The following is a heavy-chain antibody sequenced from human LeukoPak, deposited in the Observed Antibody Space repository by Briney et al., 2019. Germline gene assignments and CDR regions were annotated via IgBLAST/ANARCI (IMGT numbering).Heavy chain of an antibody. CDR2: ISYDGSNK. Sequence: HPGRSLRLSCAASGFTFSSYAMHWVRQAPGKGLEWVAVISYDGSNKYYADSVKGRFTISRDNSKNTLYLQMNSLRAEDTAVYYCAKDYPGIVNVFDYWGQGTLVTVSS. V-gene: IGHV3-30-3*01. CDR3: AKDYPGIVNVFDY. D-gene: IGHD1-26*01. J-gene: IGHJ4*02. CDR1: GFTFSSYA.